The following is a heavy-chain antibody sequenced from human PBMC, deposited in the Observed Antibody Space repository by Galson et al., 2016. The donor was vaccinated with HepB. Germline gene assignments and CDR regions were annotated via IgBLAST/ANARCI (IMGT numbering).Heavy chain of an antibody. D-gene: IGHD6-19*01. Sequence: SLRLSRAASGFAFSSYWMHWVRQVPGKGLVWVSRLNTDGRTTNYADSVKGRFTISRDNAKNSLYLQMNSLRAEDTAVYYCARDMSSGWYWVYFDYWGQGTLVTVSS. V-gene: IGHV3-74*01. CDR2: LNTDGRTT. J-gene: IGHJ4*02. CDR1: GFAFSSYW. CDR3: ARDMSSGWYWVYFDY.